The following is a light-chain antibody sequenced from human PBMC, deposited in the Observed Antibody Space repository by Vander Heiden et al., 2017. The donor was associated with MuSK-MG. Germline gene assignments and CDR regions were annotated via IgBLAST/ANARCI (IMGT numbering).Light chain of an antibody. CDR3: KKDNKTLYT. CDR2: AAS. V-gene: IGKV1-27*01. Sequence: DIQMSQSPTSLAASVRDRGTITSRASQNISNYLAWYQQKPGKVPKLLIYAASTLESGVPSRFSGSGSGTDFTLTISSLQAEDVAAYYCKKDNKTLYTFGQGTKVDIK. CDR1: QNISNY. J-gene: IGKJ2*01.